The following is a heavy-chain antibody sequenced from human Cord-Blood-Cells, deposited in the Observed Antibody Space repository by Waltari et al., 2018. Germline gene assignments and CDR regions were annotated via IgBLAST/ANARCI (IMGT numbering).Heavy chain of an antibody. CDR2: IYSGGST. CDR3: AREGGSYYFDY. Sequence: EVQLVESGGGLVQPGGSLRLSCAASGFTVGSTYMSWVRQAPGKGLEWVSVIYSGGSTYYADSVKGRFTISRDNSKNTLYLQMNSLRAEDTAVYYCAREGGSYYFDYWGQGTLVTVSS. D-gene: IGHD1-26*01. CDR1: GFTVGSTY. V-gene: IGHV3-66*01. J-gene: IGHJ4*02.